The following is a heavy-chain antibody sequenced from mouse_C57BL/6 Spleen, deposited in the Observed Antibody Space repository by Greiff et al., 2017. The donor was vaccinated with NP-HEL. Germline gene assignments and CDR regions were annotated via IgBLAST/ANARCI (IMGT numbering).Heavy chain of an antibody. Sequence: EVKVVESGAELVRPGASVKLSCTASGFNIKDDYMHWVKQRPEQGLEWIGWIDPENGDTEYASKFQGKATITADTSSNTAYLQLSSLTSEDTAVYYCTTYSSGYAGYWGQGTTLTVSS. D-gene: IGHD3-2*02. CDR1: GFNIKDDY. V-gene: IGHV14-4*01. CDR3: TTYSSGYAGY. J-gene: IGHJ2*01. CDR2: IDPENGDT.